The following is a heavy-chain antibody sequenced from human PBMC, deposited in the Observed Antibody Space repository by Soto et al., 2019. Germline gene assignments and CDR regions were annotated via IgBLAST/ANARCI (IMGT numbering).Heavy chain of an antibody. Sequence: LRLSCAASGFTFSSYAMYWVRQAPGKGLEWVAVISYDGSTKYYADSVKGRFTISRDNSKNTLYLQMNSLRAEDTAVYYCARGSVAGYYYYYGMDVWSQGTMVTVSS. J-gene: IGHJ6*02. D-gene: IGHD6-19*01. V-gene: IGHV3-30-3*01. CDR1: GFTFSSYA. CDR3: ARGSVAGYYYYYGMDV. CDR2: ISYDGSTK.